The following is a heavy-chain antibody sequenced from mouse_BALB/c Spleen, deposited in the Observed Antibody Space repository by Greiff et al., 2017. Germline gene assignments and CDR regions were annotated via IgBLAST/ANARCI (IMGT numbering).Heavy chain of an antibody. CDR1: GYSITSDYA. CDR2: ISYSGST. Sequence: EVQLQQSGPGLVKPSQSLSLTCTVTGYSITSDYAWNWIRQFPGNKLEWMGYISYSGSTSYNPSLKSRISITRDTSKNQFFLQLNSVTTEDTATYYCATYYYGSSRYYAMDYWGQGTSVTVSS. CDR3: ATYYYGSSRYYAMDY. D-gene: IGHD1-1*01. J-gene: IGHJ4*01. V-gene: IGHV3-2*02.